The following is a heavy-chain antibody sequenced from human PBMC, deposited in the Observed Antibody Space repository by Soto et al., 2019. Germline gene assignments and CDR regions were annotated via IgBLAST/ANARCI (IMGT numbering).Heavy chain of an antibody. CDR3: ARDRITIFGVVINWFDP. Sequence: QVQLVESGGGVVQPGRSLRLSCAASGFTFSSYAMHWVRQAPGKGLEWVAVISYDGSNKYYADSVKGRFTISRDNSKNTLYLQMNSLRADDTAVYYCARDRITIFGVVINWFDPWGQGTLVTVSS. D-gene: IGHD3-3*01. J-gene: IGHJ5*02. V-gene: IGHV3-30-3*01. CDR2: ISYDGSNK. CDR1: GFTFSSYA.